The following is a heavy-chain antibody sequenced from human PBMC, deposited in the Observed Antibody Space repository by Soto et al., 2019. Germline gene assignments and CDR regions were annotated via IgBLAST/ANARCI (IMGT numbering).Heavy chain of an antibody. CDR3: ARESRIRGSVGIACLADYGMDV. CDR1: GYTFTSYG. Sequence: QVQLVQSGAEVKKPGASVKVTCKASGYTFTSYGISWVRQAPGQGLEWMGWISAYNGNTNYAQKLQGRVTMTTDTSTSTAYMERRSLRSDDTAVYYCARESRIRGSVGIACLADYGMDVWGQGTTVTVSS. V-gene: IGHV1-18*04. J-gene: IGHJ6*02. CDR2: ISAYNGNT. D-gene: IGHD3-3*02.